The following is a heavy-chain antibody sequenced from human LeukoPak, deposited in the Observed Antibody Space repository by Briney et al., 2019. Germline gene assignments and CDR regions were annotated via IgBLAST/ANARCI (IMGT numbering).Heavy chain of an antibody. J-gene: IGHJ4*02. CDR1: GYTFTSYY. Sequence: ASVKVSCKASGYTFTSYYMHWVRQAPGQGLEWMGIINPSGGSTSYAQKFQGRVTMTRDTSTSTVYMELSSLRSEDTAAYYCARENYDSSGYRYYFDYWGQGTLVTVSS. CDR2: INPSGGST. V-gene: IGHV1-46*01. CDR3: ARENYDSSGYRYYFDY. D-gene: IGHD3-22*01.